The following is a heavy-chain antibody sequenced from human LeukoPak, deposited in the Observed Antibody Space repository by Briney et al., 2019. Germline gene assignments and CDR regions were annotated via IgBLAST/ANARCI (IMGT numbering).Heavy chain of an antibody. Sequence: GGSLRLSCAASGFTFSSYWMSWVRQAPGKGLEWVANIKQDGSEKYYVDSVKGRFTISRDNVKNSLYLQMNSLRAEDTAVYYCARDKSEDYMDVWGKGTTVTVSS. CDR1: GFTFSSYW. CDR3: ARDKSEDYMDV. CDR2: IKQDGSEK. J-gene: IGHJ6*03. V-gene: IGHV3-7*01.